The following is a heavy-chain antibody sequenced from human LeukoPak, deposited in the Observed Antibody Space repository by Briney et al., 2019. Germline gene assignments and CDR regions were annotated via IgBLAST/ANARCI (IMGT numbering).Heavy chain of an antibody. Sequence: GGSLRLSCAASGFSFSNYAFHWVRQAPGKGLEYISIVSSNGGSTYYATSVKGRFTISRDNAKNSLYLQMNSLRAEDTAVYYCARDGDYGDYRLVLYYFDYWGQGTLVTVSS. V-gene: IGHV3-64*01. J-gene: IGHJ4*02. CDR3: ARDGDYGDYRLVLYYFDY. CDR1: GFSFSNYA. D-gene: IGHD4-17*01. CDR2: VSSNGGST.